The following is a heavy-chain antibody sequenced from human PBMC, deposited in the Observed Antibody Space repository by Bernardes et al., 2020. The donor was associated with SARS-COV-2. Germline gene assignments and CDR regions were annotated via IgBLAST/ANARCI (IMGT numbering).Heavy chain of an antibody. CDR2: MYSGGST. CDR3: ASVMATWDRGLFSNTYYFYGMDV. V-gene: IGHV3-66*01. D-gene: IGHD3-10*01. CDR1: GLTVCDHY. J-gene: IGHJ6*02. Sequence: GSLRPSCAASGLTVCDHYMAWVRQAPGKGLEWVALMYSGGSTYYADSVKGRFTVSRDNSKNTLYLQMNSLRVEDTAVYYCASVMATWDRGLFSNTYYFYGMDVWGQGTTVTVSS.